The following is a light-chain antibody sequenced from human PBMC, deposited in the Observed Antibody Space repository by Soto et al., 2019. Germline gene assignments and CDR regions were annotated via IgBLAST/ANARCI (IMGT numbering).Light chain of an antibody. V-gene: IGLV2-11*01. CDR1: SSDVGGYNY. CDR3: CSYAGDYTGV. CDR2: DVT. J-gene: IGLJ3*02. Sequence: QSVLTQPRSVSGSPGQSVTISCTGTSSDVGGYNYVSWYQQHPGKAPKLMIYDVTKRPSASGVPDRFSGSKSGNTASLTISGLQADDEADYFCCSYAGDYTGVFGGGTKLTVL.